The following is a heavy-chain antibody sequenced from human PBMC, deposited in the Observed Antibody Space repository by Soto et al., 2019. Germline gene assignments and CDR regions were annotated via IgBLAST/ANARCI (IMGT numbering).Heavy chain of an antibody. D-gene: IGHD3-3*01. CDR3: ARGSDRRSNYMDV. V-gene: IGHV3-21*01. Sequence: GGSLRLSCAVSGFTFNIYSMNWVRQAPGKGLEWVSSISTSSSYVYYVDSVKGRFTISRDNAKNSLYLQMNSLRAEDTAVYYCARGSDRRSNYMDVWGKGTTVTVSS. CDR2: ISTSSSYV. CDR1: GFTFNIYS. J-gene: IGHJ6*03.